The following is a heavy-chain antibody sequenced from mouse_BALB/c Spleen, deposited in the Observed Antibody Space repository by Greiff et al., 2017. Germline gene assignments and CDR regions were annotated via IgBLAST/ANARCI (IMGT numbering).Heavy chain of an antibody. D-gene: IGHD2-4*01. CDR3: ARGGMITNYFDY. CDR2: ISSGGST. V-gene: IGHV5-6-5*01. Sequence: EVQLVESGGGLVKPGGSLKLSCAASGFTFSSYAMSWVRQTPEKRLEWVASISSGGSTYYPDSVKGRFTISRDNARNILYLQMSSLRSEDTAMYYCARGGMITNYFDYWGQGTTLTVSS. J-gene: IGHJ2*01. CDR1: GFTFSSYA.